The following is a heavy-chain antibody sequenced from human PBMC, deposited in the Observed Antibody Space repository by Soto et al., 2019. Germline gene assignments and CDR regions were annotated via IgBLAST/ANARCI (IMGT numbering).Heavy chain of an antibody. CDR3: ARGGNGYHILTGFSSHY. CDR1: GGSISSGDYY. CDR2: IYYSGYT. V-gene: IGHV4-30-4*01. D-gene: IGHD3-9*01. Sequence: QVQLQESGPGLVKPSQTLSLTCTVSGGSISSGDYYWTWIRQPPGKGLEWIGYIYYSGYTYYNPSLTSRITISVDTSKNQFSLKLTSVTAADTAVYFCARGGNGYHILTGFSSHYWGQGTLVTVSS. J-gene: IGHJ4*02.